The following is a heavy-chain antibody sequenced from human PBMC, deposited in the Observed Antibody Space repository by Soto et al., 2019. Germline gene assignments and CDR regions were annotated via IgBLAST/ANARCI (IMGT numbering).Heavy chain of an antibody. D-gene: IGHD6-13*01. CDR2: ISYDGSNK. Sequence: PGGSLRLSCAASGFTFSSYAMHWVRQAPGKGLEWVAVISYDGSNKYYADSVKGRFTISRDNSKNTLYLQMNSLRAEDTAVYYCARVGVAAAGSGGHYFDYWGQGTLVTVSS. J-gene: IGHJ4*02. CDR3: ARVGVAAAGSGGHYFDY. V-gene: IGHV3-30-3*01. CDR1: GFTFSSYA.